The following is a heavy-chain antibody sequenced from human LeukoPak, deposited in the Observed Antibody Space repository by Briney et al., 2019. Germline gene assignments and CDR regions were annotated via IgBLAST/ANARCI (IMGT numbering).Heavy chain of an antibody. V-gene: IGHV1-69*13. CDR2: IIPIFGTA. Sequence: ASVKVSCKASGGTFSSYAISWVRQAPGQGLKWMGGIIPIFGTANYAQKFQGRVTITADESTSTAYMELSSLRSEDTAVYYCARGREGYSYGSRDFDYWGQGTLVTVSS. D-gene: IGHD5-18*01. CDR3: ARGREGYSYGSRDFDY. CDR1: GGTFSSYA. J-gene: IGHJ4*02.